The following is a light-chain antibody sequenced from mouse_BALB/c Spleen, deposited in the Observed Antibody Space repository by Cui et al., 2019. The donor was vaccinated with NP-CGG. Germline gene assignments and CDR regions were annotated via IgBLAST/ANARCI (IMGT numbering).Light chain of an antibody. CDR1: TGAVTTSNY. V-gene: IGLV1*01. CDR2: GTN. CDR3: ALWYSNHWV. Sequence: AVVSPKSALPTLPGETVTLTCRSSTGAVTTSNYANWVQEKPDHLFTGLIGGTNNRAPGVPARFSGSLIGDKAALTITGTQTEDEAIYFCALWYSNHWVFGGGTKLTVL. J-gene: IGLJ1*01.